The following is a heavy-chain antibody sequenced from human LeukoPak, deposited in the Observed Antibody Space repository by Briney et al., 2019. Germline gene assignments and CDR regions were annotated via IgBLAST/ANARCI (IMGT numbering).Heavy chain of an antibody. Sequence: PGGSLRLSCAASGFTFSSYSMNWVRQAPGKGLEWVSSINSSSSYIYYADSVKGRFTISRDNAKNSLYLQMNSLRAEDTAVYYCARAGVRWGYSYGYYFDYWGQGTLVTVSS. CDR3: ARAGVRWGYSYGYYFDY. J-gene: IGHJ4*02. CDR2: INSSSSYI. CDR1: GFTFSSYS. D-gene: IGHD5-18*01. V-gene: IGHV3-21*01.